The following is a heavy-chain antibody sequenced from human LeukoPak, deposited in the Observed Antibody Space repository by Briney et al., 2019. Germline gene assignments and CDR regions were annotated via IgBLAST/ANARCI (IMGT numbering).Heavy chain of an antibody. Sequence: GGSLRLSCAASGFTFSSYSMTWVRQAPGKGLEWVSYISSSSSTIYYADSVKGRFTISRDNAKNSLYLQMNSLRDEDTAVYYCARASTGYSSSLGAFDIWGQGTMVTVSS. D-gene: IGHD6-13*01. CDR1: GFTFSSYS. J-gene: IGHJ3*02. CDR2: ISSSSSTI. V-gene: IGHV3-48*02. CDR3: ARASTGYSSSLGAFDI.